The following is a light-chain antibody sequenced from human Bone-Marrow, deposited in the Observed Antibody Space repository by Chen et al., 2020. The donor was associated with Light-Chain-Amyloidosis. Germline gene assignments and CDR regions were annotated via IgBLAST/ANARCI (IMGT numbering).Light chain of an antibody. V-gene: IGLV3-25*03. J-gene: IGLJ2*01. Sequence: SYELTPPPSVSVSPGQTARITCSGDDLPTKYAYWYQQKPGQAPVLVIHRYTERLSGISERFSGSSSGRTAKLTISGVQTEDEADYHCQSADSSGTYEVIFGGGTKLTVL. CDR1: DLPTKY. CDR3: QSADSSGTYEVI. CDR2: RYT.